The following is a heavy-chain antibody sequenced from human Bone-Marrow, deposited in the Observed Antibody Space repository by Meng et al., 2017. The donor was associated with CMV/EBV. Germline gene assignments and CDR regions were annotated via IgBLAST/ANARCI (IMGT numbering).Heavy chain of an antibody. CDR1: GFTFSSYA. J-gene: IGHJ6*02. D-gene: IGHD4-11*01. Sequence: GESLKISCAASGFTFSSYAMHWVRQAPGKGLEWVAVISYDGSNKYYADSVKGRFTISRDNSKNTLYLQMNSLRAEDTAVYYCARDDYSIMGHYYGMDVWGQGTTVTVSS. CDR2: ISYDGSNK. CDR3: ARDDYSIMGHYYGMDV. V-gene: IGHV3-30-3*01.